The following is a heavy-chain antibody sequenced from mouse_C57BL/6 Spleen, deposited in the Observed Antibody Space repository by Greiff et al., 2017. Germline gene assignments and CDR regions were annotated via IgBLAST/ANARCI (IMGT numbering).Heavy chain of an antibody. CDR3: ARSCDSGSNWYFAV. V-gene: IGHV1-42*01. J-gene: IGHJ1*03. CDR2: INPSTGGT. D-gene: IGHD1-3*01. Sequence: EVQLQQSGPELVKPGASVKISCKASGYSFTGYYMNWVKQSPEKSLEWIGEINPSTGGTTYNQKFKAKATLPVDKSSSPAYMQLQSLASEDSAVYYCARSCDSGSNWYFAVWGTGTTVTVSS. CDR1: GYSFTGYY.